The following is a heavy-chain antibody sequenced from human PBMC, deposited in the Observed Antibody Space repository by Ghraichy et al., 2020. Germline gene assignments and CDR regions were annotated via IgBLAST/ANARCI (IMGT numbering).Heavy chain of an antibody. CDR3: ARRLIIGRRFDAFDI. V-gene: IGHV4-59*08. CDR1: GGSISSYY. CDR2: IYYSGST. J-gene: IGHJ3*02. D-gene: IGHD3-16*02. Sequence: SETLSLTCTVSGGSISSYYWSWIRQPPGKGLEWIGYIYYSGSTNYNPSLKSRVTISVDTSKNQFSLKLSSVTAADTAVYYCARRLIIGRRFDAFDIWGQGTMVTVSS.